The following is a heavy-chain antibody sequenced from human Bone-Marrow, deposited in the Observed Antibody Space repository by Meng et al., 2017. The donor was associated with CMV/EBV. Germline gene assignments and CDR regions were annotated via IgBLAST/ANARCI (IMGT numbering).Heavy chain of an antibody. D-gene: IGHD3-16*01. J-gene: IGHJ4*02. CDR1: GGSINSYY. CDR3: ARDRGGLLLDS. V-gene: IGHV4-59*01. CDR2: IYYSGIT. Sequence: SETLSLTCTVSGGSINSYYWSWIRQPPGKGLEWIGYIYYSGITNYNPSLKSRVTISIDTSKNQFSLKLSSVTAADAAVYYCARDRGGLLLDSWGQGTLVTVSS.